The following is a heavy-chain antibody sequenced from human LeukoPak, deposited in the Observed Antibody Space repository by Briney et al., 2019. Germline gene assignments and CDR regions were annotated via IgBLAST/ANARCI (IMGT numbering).Heavy chain of an antibody. CDR3: ARVHRGYSYGGNYFDY. V-gene: IGHV4-4*07. CDR2: IYTSGST. CDR1: GGSTSSYY. D-gene: IGHD5-18*01. Sequence: SETLSLTCTVSGGSTSSYYWSWIRQPAGKGLEWIGRIYTSGSTNYNPSLKSRVTMSVDTSKNQFSLKLSSVTAADTAVYYCARVHRGYSYGGNYFDYWGQGTLVTVSS. J-gene: IGHJ4*02.